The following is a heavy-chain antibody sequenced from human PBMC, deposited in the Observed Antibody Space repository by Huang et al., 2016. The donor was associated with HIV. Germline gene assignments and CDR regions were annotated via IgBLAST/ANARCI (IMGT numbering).Heavy chain of an antibody. D-gene: IGHD2-21*01. Sequence: QVQLVQSGAEVKKPGASVKVSCKASGYSFTTYALHWVRQAPGHRLEWMGWINTGNGNTNYSQKCQGRVTITRDTSASTVYMEVSSLTFEDTAVYYCAREFVIFGAPLWPAYWGQGTLISVSS. CDR1: GYSFTTYA. CDR3: AREFVIFGAPLWPAY. V-gene: IGHV1-3*04. J-gene: IGHJ4*02. CDR2: INTGNGNT.